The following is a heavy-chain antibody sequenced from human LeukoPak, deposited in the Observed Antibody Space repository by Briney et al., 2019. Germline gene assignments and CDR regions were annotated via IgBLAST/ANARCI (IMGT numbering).Heavy chain of an antibody. V-gene: IGHV1-2*06. CDR1: GYTFTGYY. Sequence: ASVKVSCKASGYTFTGYYMHWVRQAPGQGLEWMGRINPNSGGTNYAQKFQGRVTMTRGTSISTAYMELSRLRSDDTAVYYCARDQYYGDYDFDYWGQGTLVTVSS. CDR2: INPNSGGT. D-gene: IGHD4-17*01. J-gene: IGHJ4*02. CDR3: ARDQYYGDYDFDY.